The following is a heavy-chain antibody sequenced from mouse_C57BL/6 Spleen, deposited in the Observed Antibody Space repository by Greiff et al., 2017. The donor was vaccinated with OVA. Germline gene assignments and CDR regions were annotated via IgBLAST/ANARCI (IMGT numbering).Heavy chain of an antibody. CDR2: IDPETGGT. V-gene: IGHV1-15*01. Sequence: LVESGAELVRPGASVTLSCKASGYTFTDYEMHWVKQTPVHGLEWIGAIDPETGGTAYNQKFKGKAILTADKSSSTAYMELRSLTSEDSAVYYCTTFITTPRGFAYWGQGTLVTVSA. CDR3: TTFITTPRGFAY. CDR1: GYTFTDYE. J-gene: IGHJ3*01. D-gene: IGHD1-1*01.